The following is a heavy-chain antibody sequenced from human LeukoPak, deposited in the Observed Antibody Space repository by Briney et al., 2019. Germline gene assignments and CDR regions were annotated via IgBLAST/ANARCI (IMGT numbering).Heavy chain of an antibody. CDR2: INHSGST. J-gene: IGHJ3*02. D-gene: IGHD3-10*01. Sequence: SETLSLTCAVYGGSFSGYYWSWIRQPPGKGLEWIGEINHSGSTNYNPSLKSRVTISVDTSKNQFSLKLSSVTAADTAVYYCARGLVGSGDAFGIWGQGTMVTVSS. CDR1: GGSFSGYY. V-gene: IGHV4-34*01. CDR3: ARGLVGSGDAFGI.